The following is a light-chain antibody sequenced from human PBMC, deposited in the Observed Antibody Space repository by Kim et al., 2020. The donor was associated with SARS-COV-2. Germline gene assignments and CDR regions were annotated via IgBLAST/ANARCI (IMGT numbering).Light chain of an antibody. CDR3: QQYVISPIT. J-gene: IGKJ5*01. CDR1: QSVSSSY. CDR2: GAS. Sequence: PGERATLSCRASQSVSSSYLAWYQQKPGQAPRLLIYGASTRATGIPDRFSGSGSGTDFTLTISRLEPEDFAVYYCQQYVISPITFGQGTRLE. V-gene: IGKV3-20*01.